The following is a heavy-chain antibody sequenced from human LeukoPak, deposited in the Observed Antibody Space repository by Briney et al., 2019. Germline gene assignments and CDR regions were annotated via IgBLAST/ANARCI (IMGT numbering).Heavy chain of an antibody. CDR1: GGSISSGGYY. D-gene: IGHD3-16*01. Sequence: PSETLSLTCTVSGGSISSGGYYWSWIRQPAGKGLEWIGRIYTSGSTNYNPSLKSRVTMSVDTSKNQFSLKLSSVTAADTAVYYCAREVGDRTNFDYWGQGTLVTVSS. CDR2: IYTSGST. V-gene: IGHV4-61*02. CDR3: AREVGDRTNFDY. J-gene: IGHJ4*02.